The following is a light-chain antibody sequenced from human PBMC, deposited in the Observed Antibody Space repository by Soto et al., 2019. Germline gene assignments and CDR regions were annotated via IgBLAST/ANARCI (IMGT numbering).Light chain of an antibody. CDR2: GAS. J-gene: IGKJ2*01. CDR1: QSINSNF. V-gene: IGKV3-20*01. CDR3: QLYGIYMFT. Sequence: VLTQCPEALRLAPGGRARRSRKPSQSINSNFLSWFQQKPGQPPRLLLYGASKRAAGTPDRFIGAGSGTSFTRIICSLEIADYALYHCQLYGIYMFTVGEGTKVDIK.